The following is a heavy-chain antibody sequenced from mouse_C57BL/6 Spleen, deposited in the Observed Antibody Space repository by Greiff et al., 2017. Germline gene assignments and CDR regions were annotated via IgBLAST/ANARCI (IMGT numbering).Heavy chain of an antibody. CDR3: ARTPGSKRDY. Sequence: VQLQQSGPELVKPGASVKISCKASGYSFTGYYMNWVKQSPEKSLEWIGEINPSTGGTTYNQKFKAKATLTVDKSSSTAYMQLKSLTSEDSAVXYCARTPGSKRDYWGQGTSVTVSS. D-gene: IGHD1-1*01. J-gene: IGHJ4*01. V-gene: IGHV1-42*01. CDR1: GYSFTGYY. CDR2: INPSTGGT.